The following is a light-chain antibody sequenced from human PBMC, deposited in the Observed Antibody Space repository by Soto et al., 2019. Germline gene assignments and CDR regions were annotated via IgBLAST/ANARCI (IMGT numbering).Light chain of an antibody. J-gene: IGKJ1*01. CDR1: QNINIW. Sequence: DLQMTQSPSTLSASVGDRVTITCRALQNINIWLAWYQQKPGTDPKLLIYKASTLESGVPSRFSGNGSGTDFTLTISSLQPDDSATYYCQQYNGLPTWTFGQGTKVEMK. CDR2: KAS. CDR3: QQYNGLPTWT. V-gene: IGKV1-5*03.